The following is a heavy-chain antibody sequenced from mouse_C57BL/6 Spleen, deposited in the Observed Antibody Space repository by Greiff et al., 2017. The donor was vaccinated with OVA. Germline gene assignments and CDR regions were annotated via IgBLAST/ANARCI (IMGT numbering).Heavy chain of an antibody. CDR1: GYTFPNYW. Sequence: QVQLQQSGAELVRPGTSVNMSCKASGYTFPNYWIGWAKQRPGHGLEWIGDIYPGGGYTNYNEKFKGKATLTADKSSSTAYMQFSSLTSEDSAIDYCARRGDYDEFAYWGQGTLVTVSA. V-gene: IGHV1-63*01. D-gene: IGHD2-4*01. CDR2: IYPGGGYT. J-gene: IGHJ3*01. CDR3: ARRGDYDEFAY.